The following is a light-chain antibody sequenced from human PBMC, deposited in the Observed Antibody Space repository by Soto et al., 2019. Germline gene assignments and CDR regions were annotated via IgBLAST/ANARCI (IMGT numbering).Light chain of an antibody. CDR1: QSVGSY. Sequence: EIVLTQSPATLSLSPGEGATLSCRASQSVGSYLAWYQQKLGQAPRLLIYDASKRATGIPARFSGSGSGTDFTPTINSLEPEDFAVYYCQQRNYWPITFGQGTKVDIK. V-gene: IGKV3-11*01. J-gene: IGKJ1*01. CDR3: QQRNYWPIT. CDR2: DAS.